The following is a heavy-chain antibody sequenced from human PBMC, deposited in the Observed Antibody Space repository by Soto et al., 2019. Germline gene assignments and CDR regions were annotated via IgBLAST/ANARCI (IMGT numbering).Heavy chain of an antibody. Sequence: EVQLVESGGGLVQPGGSLRLSCAASGFTFSGFWMHWVRQAPGEGLVWVSRINSDGSNTNYADSVKGRFTISRDNAKNTLYLQMNSLRAEDTAVYYCARGGVPAAMSYWGQGTLVTVSS. CDR1: GFTFSGFW. J-gene: IGHJ4*02. V-gene: IGHV3-74*01. D-gene: IGHD2-2*01. CDR2: INSDGSNT. CDR3: ARGGVPAAMSY.